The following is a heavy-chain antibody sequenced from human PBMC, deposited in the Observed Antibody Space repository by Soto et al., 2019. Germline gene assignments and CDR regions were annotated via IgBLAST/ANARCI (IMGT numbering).Heavy chain of an antibody. CDR3: VKDLPNFFGSGGAYYKARGDS. CDR1: GFTFNMYV. D-gene: IGHD3-10*01. CDR2: ITGNGDTP. J-gene: IGHJ5*01. V-gene: IGHV3-23*01. Sequence: EVQLLESGGDLVQPGGSLRLSCAASGFTFNMYVMSWVRQAPGRGLEWVSSITGNGDTPFYPDSMKDRFTISRDNSKNMLYLLMNNVRAEDTALYYCVKDLPNFFGSGGAYYKARGDSLGQGTLVTVSS.